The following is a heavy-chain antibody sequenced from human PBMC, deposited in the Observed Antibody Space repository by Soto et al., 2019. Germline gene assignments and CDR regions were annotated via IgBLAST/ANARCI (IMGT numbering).Heavy chain of an antibody. D-gene: IGHD6-6*01. J-gene: IGHJ3*02. Sequence: QITLQESGPALVRPTETLMLTCTYSGFSLTTSGVGVGWVRQPPGKALEWLAVIYWDDDKRYAPSLRGRLTITKDTSKNQVVLGMTPMLPMDTGTYYCARRLEQSGSSWDSGAFAIWGQGTVVAVS. CDR2: IYWDDDK. CDR3: ARRLEQSGSSWDSGAFAI. CDR1: GFSLTTSGVG. V-gene: IGHV2-5*05.